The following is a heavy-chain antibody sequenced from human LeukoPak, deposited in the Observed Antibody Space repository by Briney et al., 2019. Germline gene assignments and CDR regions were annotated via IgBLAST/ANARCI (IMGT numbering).Heavy chain of an antibody. CDR1: GFTFSSYS. V-gene: IGHV3-21*01. CDR2: ISSSSSYI. D-gene: IGHD3-10*01. CDR3: ARDSIIEWFGELGIWFDP. J-gene: IGHJ5*02. Sequence: GGSLRLSCAASGFTFSSYSMNWVRQAPGKGLEWVSSISSSSSYIYYADSVKGRFTISRDNAKNSLYLQMNSLRAEDTAVYYCARDSIIEWFGELGIWFDPWGQGTLVTVSS.